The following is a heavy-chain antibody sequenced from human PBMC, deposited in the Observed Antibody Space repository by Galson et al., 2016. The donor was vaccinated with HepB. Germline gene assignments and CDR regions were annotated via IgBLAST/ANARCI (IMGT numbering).Heavy chain of an antibody. D-gene: IGHD3-3*01. CDR1: GFTFSSYS. CDR3: ARRILTYDFWSHYAMDV. V-gene: IGHV3-21*01. Sequence: SLRLSCAASGFTFSSYSMNWVRQAPGKGLDWVSSISSGSSYIYYADSVKGRFTISRDNAKNSLYLQMNSLRAEDTAVYYCARRILTYDFWSHYAMDVWGKGTTVTVSS. J-gene: IGHJ6*04. CDR2: ISSGSSYI.